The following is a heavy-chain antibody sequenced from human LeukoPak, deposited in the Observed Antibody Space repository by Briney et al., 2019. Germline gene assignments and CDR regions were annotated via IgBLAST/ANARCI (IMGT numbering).Heavy chain of an antibody. Sequence: GGSLILSCAASGFSFITYNMNWVRQAPGKGLEWVSCISSSSSSYTYYVDSVKGRFTISRDNAKNSLYLQMNSLRAEDTAVYYCARGRPVLQLLWGAFDIWGQGTMVTVYS. CDR3: ARGRPVLQLLWGAFDI. CDR1: GFSFITYN. V-gene: IGHV3-21*01. CDR2: ISSSSSSYT. D-gene: IGHD1-7*01. J-gene: IGHJ3*02.